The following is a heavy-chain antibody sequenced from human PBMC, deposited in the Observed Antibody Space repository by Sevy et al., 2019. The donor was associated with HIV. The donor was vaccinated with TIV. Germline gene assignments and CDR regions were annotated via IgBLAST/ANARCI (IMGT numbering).Heavy chain of an antibody. Sequence: ASVKVSCKTSGYTFTSYGISWVRQAPGQGLEWMGWISAYNGNTNYAQKLQGRVTMTTDTSTSTAYMELRSLRSDDTAVYYCARRGAVDGTWGFDYWGQGTLVTVSS. CDR1: GYTFTSYG. J-gene: IGHJ4*02. CDR3: ARRGAVDGTWGFDY. V-gene: IGHV1-18*01. D-gene: IGHD6-19*01. CDR2: ISAYNGNT.